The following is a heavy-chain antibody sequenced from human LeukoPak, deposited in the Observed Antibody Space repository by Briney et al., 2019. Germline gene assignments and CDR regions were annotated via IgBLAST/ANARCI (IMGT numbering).Heavy chain of an antibody. D-gene: IGHD3-10*01. CDR1: GFTFSSYG. J-gene: IGHJ4*02. CDR2: IKQDGSEK. Sequence: GGSLRLSCAASGFTFSSYGMSWVRQAPGKGLEWVANIKQDGSEKYYVDSVKGRFTISRDNAKNSLYLQMNSLRAEDTAVYYCARDTYYGSGSYFGYWGQGTLVTVSS. V-gene: IGHV3-7*01. CDR3: ARDTYYGSGSYFGY.